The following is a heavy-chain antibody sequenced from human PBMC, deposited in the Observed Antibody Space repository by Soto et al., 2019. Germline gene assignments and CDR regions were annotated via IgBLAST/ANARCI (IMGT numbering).Heavy chain of an antibody. V-gene: IGHV3-23*01. Sequence: GGSLRLSCAASGFTFSSYAMSWVRHAPGKGLEWVSAISGSGGSTYYAASVKGRFTISTANSKSTVYFQMNNLRVEDTALYYCARVSGHLSTYVSDALDFWGQGTMV. CDR2: ISGSGGST. CDR1: GFTFSSYA. D-gene: IGHD3-10*02. CDR3: ARVSGHLSTYVSDALDF. J-gene: IGHJ3*01.